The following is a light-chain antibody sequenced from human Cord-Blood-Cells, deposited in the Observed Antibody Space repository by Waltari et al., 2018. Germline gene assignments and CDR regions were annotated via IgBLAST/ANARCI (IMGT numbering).Light chain of an antibody. J-gene: IGKJ2*03. CDR2: GAS. CDR3: QQYGSSPS. CDR1: QSVSSSY. Sequence: EIVLTQSPGTLSLSPGERATLSCRASQSVSSSYLAWYQQKPGQAPRVLIYGASSRATGIPDRFSGSGSGTDLTLTISRLEPEDFAVYYCQQYGSSPSFGQGTKLEIK. V-gene: IGKV3-20*01.